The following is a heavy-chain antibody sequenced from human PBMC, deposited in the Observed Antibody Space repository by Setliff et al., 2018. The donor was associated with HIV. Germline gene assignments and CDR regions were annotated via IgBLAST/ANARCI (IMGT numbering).Heavy chain of an antibody. CDR2: ISWNSGMV. J-gene: IGHJ6*03. CDR1: GFIFSSFA. Sequence: PGGSLRLSCKGSGFIFSSFAMYWVRQVPGKGLEWVSGISWNSGMVAYADFVRGRFTISRDNARKSLYLQMNSLTTEDTALYYCVKDGSLAGRYYHYMDVWGKGTTVTVSS. CDR3: VKDGSLAGRYYHYMDV. V-gene: IGHV3-9*01. D-gene: IGHD6-19*01.